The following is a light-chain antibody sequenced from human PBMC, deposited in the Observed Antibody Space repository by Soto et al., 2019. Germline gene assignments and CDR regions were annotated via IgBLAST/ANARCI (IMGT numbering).Light chain of an antibody. Sequence: DIQMTQSPSSLSASVGDRVTITFRESQSIRSYLNWYPQKXGKAPKXXIYAASRLQSGVLSMFSGSGSGTDCTRTISSLQHEDFATAYCPQSYSIPRTFCQGTKVDIK. CDR1: QSIRSY. J-gene: IGKJ1*01. V-gene: IGKV1-39*01. CDR2: AAS. CDR3: PQSYSIPRT.